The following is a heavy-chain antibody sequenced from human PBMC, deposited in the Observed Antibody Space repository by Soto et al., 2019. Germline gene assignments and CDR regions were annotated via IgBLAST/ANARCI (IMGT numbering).Heavy chain of an antibody. J-gene: IGHJ6*02. D-gene: IGHD2-8*01. CDR2: IYHSGST. V-gene: IGHV4-59*01. CDR3: ARGPNGDYYYYYGMDV. Sequence: SETLSLTCTVSGASISSYYWSWIRQPPGKGLEWIGYIYHSGSTNYNPSLKSRVTISVDTSKNQFSLKLTSLTAADTAVYYCARGPNGDYYYYYGMDVWGQGTTVTVSS. CDR1: GASISSYY.